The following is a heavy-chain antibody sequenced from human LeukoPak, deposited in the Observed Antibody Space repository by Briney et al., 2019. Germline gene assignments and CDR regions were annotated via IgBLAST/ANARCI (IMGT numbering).Heavy chain of an antibody. Sequence: GGSLRLSCAASRFTFSSYGVHWVRQAPGRGLEWVAYIQYDGSNSQYADSVKGRFSISRDSSKNILYLQMNSLRAEDTAVYYCAKDRCSNGVGCYYYYMDVWGKGTTVTISS. CDR2: IQYDGSNS. J-gene: IGHJ6*03. D-gene: IGHD2-8*01. CDR1: RFTFSSYG. V-gene: IGHV3-30*02. CDR3: AKDRCSNGVGCYYYYMDV.